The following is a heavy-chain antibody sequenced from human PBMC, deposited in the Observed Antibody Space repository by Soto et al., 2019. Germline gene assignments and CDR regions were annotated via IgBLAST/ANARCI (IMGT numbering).Heavy chain of an antibody. CDR1: GGSISSGGYS. J-gene: IGHJ5*02. V-gene: IGHV4-30-2*01. D-gene: IGHD3-10*01. Sequence: SETLSLTCAVSGGSISSGGYSWSWIRQPPGKGLEWIGEINHSGSTNYNPSLKSRVTISVDTSKNQFSLKLSSVTAADTAVYYCARERGALLWFGANNWFAPWGQGTLVTVSS. CDR2: INHSGST. CDR3: ARERGALLWFGANNWFAP.